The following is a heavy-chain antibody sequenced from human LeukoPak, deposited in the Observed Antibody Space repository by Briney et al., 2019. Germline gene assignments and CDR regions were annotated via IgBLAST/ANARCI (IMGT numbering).Heavy chain of an antibody. CDR2: IIPIFGTA. D-gene: IGHD5-18*01. Sequence: ASVKVSCKASGGTFSSYAISWVRQAPGQGLEWMGGIIPIFGTANYAQKFQGRVTITADKSTSTAYMELSSLRSEDTAVYYCARVWGDSYGSQSYYYYYTDVWGKGTTVTVSS. CDR3: ARVWGDSYGSQSYYYYYTDV. J-gene: IGHJ6*03. V-gene: IGHV1-69*06. CDR1: GGTFSSYA.